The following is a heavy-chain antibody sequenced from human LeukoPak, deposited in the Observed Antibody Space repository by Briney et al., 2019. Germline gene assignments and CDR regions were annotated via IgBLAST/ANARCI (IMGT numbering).Heavy chain of an antibody. CDR1: GYTFTDYY. V-gene: IGHV1-2*02. Sequence: GASVKVSCKASGYTFTDYYIHWVRQAPGQGLEWMGWINPHSGGPNFALKFQGRVTIIRDTSISTAYMELSRLRSDDTAVYYCARPPSINWNLYYWGQGTLVTVSS. CDR2: INPHSGGP. D-gene: IGHD1-20*01. J-gene: IGHJ4*02. CDR3: ARPPSINWNLYY.